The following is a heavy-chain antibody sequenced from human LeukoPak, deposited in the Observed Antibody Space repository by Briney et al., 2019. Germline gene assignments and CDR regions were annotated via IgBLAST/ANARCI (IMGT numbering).Heavy chain of an antibody. D-gene: IGHD1-26*01. V-gene: IGHV1-24*01. CDR1: GYTLTELS. CDR2: FDPEDGET. Sequence: GASGTVCCKVSGYTLTELSMHWVRQAPGKGLEWMGGFDPEDGETIYAPKFQGRVTMTEDTSTDTAYMELSSLRSEDTAVYYCATAPRIETDSDYWGQGTLVTVSS. CDR3: ATAPRIETDSDY. J-gene: IGHJ4*02.